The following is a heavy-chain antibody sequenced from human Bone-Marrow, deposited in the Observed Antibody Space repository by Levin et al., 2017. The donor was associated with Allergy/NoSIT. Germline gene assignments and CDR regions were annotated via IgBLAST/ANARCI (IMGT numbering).Heavy chain of an antibody. CDR2: VTKSGTPL. CDR1: TTVSYHG. D-gene: IGHD3-16*01. Sequence: PGGSLRLSCTASTTVSYHGMTWVRQAPGKGLEWVASVTKSGTPLDYADSVKGRFTVSRDFANNSLFLQMNNLRADDTALYFCARERLRLIPAFDSWGRGSQVIVTS. CDR3: ARERLRLIPAFDS. J-gene: IGHJ4*02. V-gene: IGHV3-11*01.